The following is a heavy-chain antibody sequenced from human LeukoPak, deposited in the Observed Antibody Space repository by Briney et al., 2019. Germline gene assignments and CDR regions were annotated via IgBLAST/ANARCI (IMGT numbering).Heavy chain of an antibody. CDR2: IIPIFGTA. D-gene: IGHD2-2*01. J-gene: IGHJ3*02. Sequence: SVKVSCKASGGTFSSYAISWVRQAPGQGLEWMGGIIPIFGTANYAQKFQGRVTITTDESTSTAYMELSSLRSEDTAVYYCARDPKLHIVLVPGAIGRAAFDIWGQGTMVIVSS. V-gene: IGHV1-69*05. CDR1: GGTFSSYA. CDR3: ARDPKLHIVLVPGAIGRAAFDI.